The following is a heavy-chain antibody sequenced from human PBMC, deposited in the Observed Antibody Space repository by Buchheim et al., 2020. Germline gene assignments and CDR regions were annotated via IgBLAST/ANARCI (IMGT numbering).Heavy chain of an antibody. V-gene: IGHV3-33*01. CDR3: AGGKEGSSWRWFDP. CDR2: IWYDGSNK. D-gene: IGHD6-13*01. Sequence: QVQLVESGGGVVQPGRSLRLSCAASGFTFSSYGMHWVRQAPGKGLEWVAVIWYDGSNKYYADSVKGRFTISRDNSKNTLYLQMNSLRAEDTAVYYCAGGKEGSSWRWFDPWGQGTL. CDR1: GFTFSSYG. J-gene: IGHJ5*02.